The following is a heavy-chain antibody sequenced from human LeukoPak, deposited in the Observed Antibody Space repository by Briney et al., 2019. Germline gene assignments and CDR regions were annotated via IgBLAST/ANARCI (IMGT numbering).Heavy chain of an antibody. CDR2: ISAHNGNT. J-gene: IGHJ3*02. V-gene: IGHV1-18*01. CDR1: GYTFTSYG. CDR3: ARQRFYGSGSPDDAFDI. D-gene: IGHD3-10*01. Sequence: ASVKVSCKASGYTFTSYGISWVRQAPGQGLEWMGWISAHNGNTNYAQKLQGTVTMTTDTSTSTAYMELKCLKSDDTAVYYCARQRFYGSGSPDDAFDIWGQGTMVTVSS.